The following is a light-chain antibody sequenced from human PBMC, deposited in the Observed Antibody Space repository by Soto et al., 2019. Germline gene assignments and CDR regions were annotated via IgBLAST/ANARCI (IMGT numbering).Light chain of an antibody. CDR2: DAS. CDR1: QNVNRY. V-gene: IGKV3-11*01. J-gene: IGKJ4*01. Sequence: EIVLTQSPATLSLSPGERATLSCRASQNVNRYVAWYQHKPGQAPRLLIYDASDRAAGSTARFSGSGSGTDFTLTISSLEPEDFAIYYCQQRSNWPLTFGGGTKVEIK. CDR3: QQRSNWPLT.